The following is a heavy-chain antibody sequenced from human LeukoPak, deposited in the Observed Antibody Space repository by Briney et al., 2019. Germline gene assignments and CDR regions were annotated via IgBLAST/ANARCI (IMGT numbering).Heavy chain of an antibody. V-gene: IGHV3-23*01. CDR2: ISSSGGAT. D-gene: IGHD3-22*01. CDR1: GITLSNYG. Sequence: GGSLRLSCAVSGITLSNYGMTWVRQAPGKGLEWFAGISSSGGATYYADSVKGRFTISRDNPKNTLYLQMNSLRAEDTAVYFCAKRGVVIRVILVGFHKEAYYFDSWGQGALVTVSS. CDR3: AKRGVVIRVILVGFHKEAYYFDS. J-gene: IGHJ4*02.